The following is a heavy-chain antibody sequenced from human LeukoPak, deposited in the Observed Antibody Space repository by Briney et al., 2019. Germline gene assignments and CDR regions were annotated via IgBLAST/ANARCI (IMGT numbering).Heavy chain of an antibody. D-gene: IGHD3-22*01. CDR3: ARVLIDSSGYYLDY. J-gene: IGHJ4*02. CDR2: ISSGGSYT. CDR1: GFTFSAYY. Sequence: PGGSLRLSCAASGFTFSAYYMSWIRQAPGKGLEWVSFISSGGSYTDYADSVKGRFTISRDNAKNSLHLQMTSLRAEDTAVYYCARVLIDSSGYYLDYWGQGTLVTVSS. V-gene: IGHV3-11*06.